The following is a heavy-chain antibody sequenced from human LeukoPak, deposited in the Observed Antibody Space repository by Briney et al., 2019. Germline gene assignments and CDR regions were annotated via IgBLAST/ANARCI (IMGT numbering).Heavy chain of an antibody. CDR1: GYIYTSYW. Sequence: GESLKISCNSSGYIYTSYWIGWVRQMPGKGLEWMGIIYPGDSDTRYSPSFQGQVTISADKSISTAYLQWSSLKASDTAMYYCARLLWFGESDNWFDPWGQGTLVTVSS. D-gene: IGHD3-10*01. CDR3: ARLLWFGESDNWFDP. J-gene: IGHJ5*02. CDR2: IYPGDSDT. V-gene: IGHV5-51*01.